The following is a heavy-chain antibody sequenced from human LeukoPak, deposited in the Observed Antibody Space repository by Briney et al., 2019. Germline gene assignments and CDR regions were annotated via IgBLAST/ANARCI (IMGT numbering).Heavy chain of an antibody. CDR3: TTAPLWFGDPQRFDY. V-gene: IGHV3-15*01. CDR2: IKSKTDGGTT. CDR1: GFTFSNAW. D-gene: IGHD3-10*01. J-gene: IGHJ4*02. Sequence: GGSLRLSCAASGFTFSNAWMSWVRQAPGKGLEWVGRIKSKTDGGTTDYAAPVKGRFTISRDDSKNTLYLQMNSLETEDTAVYYCTTAPLWFGDPQRFDYWGQGTLVTVSS.